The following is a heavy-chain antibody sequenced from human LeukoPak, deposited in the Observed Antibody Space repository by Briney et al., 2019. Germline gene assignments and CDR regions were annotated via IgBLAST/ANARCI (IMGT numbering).Heavy chain of an antibody. CDR3: ARQKCTSASCLTKNAFDI. V-gene: IGHV4-31*03. Sequence: SETLSLTCTVSGGSVNNGGYYWSWIRQHPGKGLEWIGYTYYSGSTYYNPSLNSRVTISVDTSKNQFSLDLSSVTAADTAVYYCARQKCTSASCLTKNAFDIWGQGTMVTVSS. J-gene: IGHJ3*02. CDR2: TYYSGST. CDR1: GGSVNNGGYY. D-gene: IGHD2-2*01.